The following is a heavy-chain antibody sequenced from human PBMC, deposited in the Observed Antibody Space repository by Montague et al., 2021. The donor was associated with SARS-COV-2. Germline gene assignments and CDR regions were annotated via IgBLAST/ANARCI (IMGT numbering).Heavy chain of an antibody. CDR3: VRDGGLRFSGGAMDV. V-gene: IGHV4-39*07. Sequence: SETLSLTCTVSGGSISSSSYYWGWIRQPPGKGLEWIGSIHYSGSTYYNPSLKSRVTISEDMSKNQFSLRLTSVTAADTAVYYCVRDGGLRFSGGAMDVWGQGTTVTVSS. CDR2: IHYSGST. D-gene: IGHD3-3*01. J-gene: IGHJ6*02. CDR1: GGSISSSSYY.